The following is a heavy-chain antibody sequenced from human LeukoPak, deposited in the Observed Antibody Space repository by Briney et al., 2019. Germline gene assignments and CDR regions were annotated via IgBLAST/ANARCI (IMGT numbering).Heavy chain of an antibody. V-gene: IGHV3-23*01. CDR2: ISGRGGST. D-gene: IGHD3-9*01. CDR3: AKGLRYFDWLLQTDEYYFDY. CDR1: GFTFSSYA. J-gene: IGHJ4*02. Sequence: GGSLRLSCAASGFTFSSYAMSWVRQAPGKGLEWVSAISGRGGSTYYADSVKGRFTISRDNSKNTLYLQMNSLRAEDTAVNYCAKGLRYFDWLLQTDEYYFDYWGQGTLVTVSS.